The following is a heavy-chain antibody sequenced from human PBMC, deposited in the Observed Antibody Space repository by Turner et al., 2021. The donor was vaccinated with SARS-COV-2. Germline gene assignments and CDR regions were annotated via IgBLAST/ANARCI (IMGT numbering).Heavy chain of an antibody. D-gene: IGHD4-17*01. CDR1: GFTFSSYG. J-gene: IGHJ4*02. Sequence: QVQLVESGGGVVQPGRYLRLSCAASGFTFSSYGMHWVRQAPGKGLEWVAIIWYDGTNKYYADSVKGRFTISRDNSKNTLYLQMNSLRAEDTAVYYCARDPFSVTSGYGDYFYWGQGTLVTVSS. CDR3: ARDPFSVTSGYGDYFY. CDR2: IWYDGTNK. V-gene: IGHV3-33*01.